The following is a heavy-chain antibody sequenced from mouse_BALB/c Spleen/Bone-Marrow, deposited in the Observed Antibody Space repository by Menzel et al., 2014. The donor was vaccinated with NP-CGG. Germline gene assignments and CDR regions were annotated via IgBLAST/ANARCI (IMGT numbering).Heavy chain of an antibody. CDR1: GYSFTGYT. Sequence: VQLKESGPELVKPGATMKISCKASGYSFTGYTMNWVKQSHGKNLEWIGLINPYNGGIRYNQKFKGKATLTGDKSSSTAYMELRSRTSEDSAVYYCARSGYGRYAMDYWGQGTSVTVSS. V-gene: IGHV1-18*01. CDR2: INPYNGGI. CDR3: ARSGYGRYAMDY. D-gene: IGHD2-2*01. J-gene: IGHJ4*01.